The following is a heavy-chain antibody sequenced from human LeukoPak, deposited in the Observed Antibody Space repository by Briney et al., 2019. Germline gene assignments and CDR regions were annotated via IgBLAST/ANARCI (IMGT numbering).Heavy chain of an antibody. CDR2: ISWNSGSI. CDR3: AKVHSGYDFNWYFDL. V-gene: IGHV3-9*01. J-gene: IGHJ2*01. Sequence: HWVRQAXGKGLEWVSDISWNSGSIGYADSVKGRFTISRDNAKNSLYLQMNSLRAEDTALYYCAKVHSGYDFNWYFDLWGRGTLVTVSS. D-gene: IGHD5-12*01.